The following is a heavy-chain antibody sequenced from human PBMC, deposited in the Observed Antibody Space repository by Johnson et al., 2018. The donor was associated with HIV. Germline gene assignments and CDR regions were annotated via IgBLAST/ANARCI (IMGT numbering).Heavy chain of an antibody. V-gene: IGHV3-64*04. CDR1: GFTFSSYW. D-gene: IGHD3-22*01. CDR2: GSI. Sequence: QVQLVESGGGLAQPGGSLRLSCAASGFTFSSYWNSGSIGYADSVKGRFTISRDNSKNTLYLQMNSLRAEDTAVYYCAREYYYESPEAFDIWGQGTMVTVSS. J-gene: IGHJ3*02. CDR3: AREYYYESPEAFDI.